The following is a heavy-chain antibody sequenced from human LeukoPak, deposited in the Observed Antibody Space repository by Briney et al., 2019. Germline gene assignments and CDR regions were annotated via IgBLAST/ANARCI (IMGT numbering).Heavy chain of an antibody. D-gene: IGHD3-22*01. CDR2: IWYDGSNK. J-gene: IGHJ4*02. CDR1: GFTFSSYG. Sequence: GGSLRLSCAASGFTFSSYGMHWVRQAPGKGLEWVAVIWYDGSNKYYADSVKGRFTISRDNSKNTLYLQMNSLRAEDTAVYYCARGSRYYYDSSGPTGGFDYWGQGTLVTVSS. V-gene: IGHV3-33*01. CDR3: ARGSRYYYDSSGPTGGFDY.